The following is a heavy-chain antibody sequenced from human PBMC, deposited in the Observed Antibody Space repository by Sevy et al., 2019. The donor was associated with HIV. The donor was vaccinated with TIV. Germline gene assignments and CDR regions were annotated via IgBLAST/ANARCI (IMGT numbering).Heavy chain of an antibody. J-gene: IGHJ4*02. CDR1: GFTFSSYA. D-gene: IGHD3-10*01. CDR2: ISGSGGST. Sequence: GGSLRVSCAASGFTFSSYAMSWVRQAPGKGLEWVSAISGSGGSTYYADSVKGRFTISRDNSKNTLYLQMNSLRAEDTVVYYCAKDGRGGSGSYFDYRGQGTLVTVSS. CDR3: AKDGRGGSGSYFDY. V-gene: IGHV3-23*01.